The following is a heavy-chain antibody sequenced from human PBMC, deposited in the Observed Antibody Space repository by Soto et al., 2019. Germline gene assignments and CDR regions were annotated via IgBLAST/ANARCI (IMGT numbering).Heavy chain of an antibody. CDR1: GFTSSNYY. V-gene: IGHV3-7*01. CDR3: ASLTGTSWSSFDY. Sequence: EVQLVESGGGLAQPGGSLRLSCEASGFTSSNYYMTWVRQAPGKGLEWVANIKGDGSEKHYVDSVKGRFTISRDNAKKSLYLQMNSLGVEDTAVYYSASLTGTSWSSFDYWGQGTLVTVSS. J-gene: IGHJ4*02. D-gene: IGHD6-13*01. CDR2: IKGDGSEK.